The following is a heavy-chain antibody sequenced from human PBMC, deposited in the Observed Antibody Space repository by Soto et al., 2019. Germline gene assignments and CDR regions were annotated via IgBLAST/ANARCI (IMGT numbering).Heavy chain of an antibody. J-gene: IGHJ4*02. Sequence: SETLSLTXTVSGGSISSSSYYWGWIRQPPGKGLEWIGSIYYSGSTYYNPSLKSRVTISVDTSKNQFSLKLSSVTAADTAVYYCTRPGAGGYFAYWGQGTRATVSS. D-gene: IGHD1-26*01. V-gene: IGHV4-39*07. CDR1: GGSISSSSYY. CDR2: IYYSGST. CDR3: TRPGAGGYFAY.